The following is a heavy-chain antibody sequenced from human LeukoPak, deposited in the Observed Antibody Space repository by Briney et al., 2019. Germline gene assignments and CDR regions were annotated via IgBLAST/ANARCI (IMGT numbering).Heavy chain of an antibody. V-gene: IGHV1-2*02. D-gene: IGHD6-13*01. CDR1: GYTFTGYY. CDR3: ARGDSDSSSWRLYYYYYYMDV. J-gene: IGHJ6*03. Sequence: ASVKVSCKASGYTFTGYYMHWVRQAPGQGLEWMGWINPNSGGTNYAQKFQGRVTMTRDTSISTGYMELSRLKSDDTAVYYCARGDSDSSSWRLYYYYYYMDVWGKGTTVTVSS. CDR2: INPNSGGT.